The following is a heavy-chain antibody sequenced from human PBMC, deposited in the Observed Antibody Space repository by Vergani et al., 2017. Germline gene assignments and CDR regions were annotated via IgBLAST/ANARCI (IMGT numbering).Heavy chain of an antibody. CDR3: AREGAAAGFDY. D-gene: IGHD6-13*01. Sequence: EVQLVESGGGLVQPGRSLRLSCAASGFTFDDYAMHWVRQAPGKGLEWVSGISWNSGSIGYADSVKGRFTISRDNAKNSLYLQMNSLRAEDTAVYYCAREGAAAGFDYWGQGTLVTVSS. CDR1: GFTFDDYA. V-gene: IGHV3-9*01. J-gene: IGHJ4*02. CDR2: ISWNSGSI.